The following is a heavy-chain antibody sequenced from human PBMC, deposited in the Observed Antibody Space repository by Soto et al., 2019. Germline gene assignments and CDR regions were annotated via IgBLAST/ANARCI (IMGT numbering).Heavy chain of an antibody. D-gene: IGHD3-3*01. CDR1: GYTFTSYG. CDR2: ISAYNGNT. CDR3: ARAYNFWSGYYTMFDY. J-gene: IGHJ4*02. V-gene: IGHV1-18*01. Sequence: ASVKVSCKASGYTFTSYGISWVRQAPGQGLEWMGWISAYNGNTNYAQKLQGRVTMTTDTSTSTAYMELRSLRSDDTAVYYCARAYNFWSGYYTMFDYWGQGTLVTVSS.